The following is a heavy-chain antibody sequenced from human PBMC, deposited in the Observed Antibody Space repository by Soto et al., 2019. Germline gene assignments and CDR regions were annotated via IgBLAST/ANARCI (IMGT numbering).Heavy chain of an antibody. V-gene: IGHV4-30-4*01. CDR2: IYYSGST. CDR3: ARSYPAIWSFDY. CDR1: GYSNSSGSY. Sequence: PSETQSLTCTVSGYSNSSGSYWAWIRQPPGKGLEWIGYIYYSGSTYYNPSLKSRVTISVDTSKNQFSLKLSSVTAADTAVYYCARSYPAIWSFDYWGQGTLVTVSS. J-gene: IGHJ4*02. D-gene: IGHD3-3*01.